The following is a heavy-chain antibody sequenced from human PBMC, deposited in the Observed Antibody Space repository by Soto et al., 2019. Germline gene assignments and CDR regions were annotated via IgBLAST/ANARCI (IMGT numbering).Heavy chain of an antibody. Sequence: QVQLVESGGGVVQPGRSLRLSCAASGFTFSSYAMHWVRQAPGKGLEWVAVISYDGSHKSYADSVKGRFTISRDNSKNTLYLQMNSLRAEDRAVYYCARGYDFGVVIMDVWGQGTTFTVSS. J-gene: IGHJ6*02. CDR2: ISYDGSHK. CDR1: GFTFSSYA. CDR3: ARGYDFGVVIMDV. D-gene: IGHD3-3*01. V-gene: IGHV3-30-3*01.